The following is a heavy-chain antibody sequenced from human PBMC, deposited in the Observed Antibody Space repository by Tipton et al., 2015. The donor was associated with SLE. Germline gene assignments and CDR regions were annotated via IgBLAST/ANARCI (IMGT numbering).Heavy chain of an antibody. V-gene: IGHV4-4*08. D-gene: IGHD5-12*01. J-gene: IGHJ3*02. Sequence: TLSLTCNVSGGSISSHYWSWIRQPPGKGLEWIGYIYTSGSTNYNPSLKSRVTISVDTSKNQFSLKLSSVTAADTAVYYCARAGSGYDLSAFDIWGQGTMVTVSS. CDR1: GGSISSHY. CDR2: IYTSGST. CDR3: ARAGSGYDLSAFDI.